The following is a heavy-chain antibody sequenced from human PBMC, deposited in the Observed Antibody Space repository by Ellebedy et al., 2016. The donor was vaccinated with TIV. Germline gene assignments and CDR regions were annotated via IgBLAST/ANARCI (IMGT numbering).Heavy chain of an antibody. J-gene: IGHJ6*03. CDR1: GGSFSGYY. V-gene: IGHV4-34*01. Sequence: SETLSLTCAVYGGSFSGYYWSWIRQPPGKGLEWIGEINHSGSTNYNPSLKSRVTISVDTSKNQFSLKLSSVTAADTAVYYCARAIPYYYYMDVWGKGTTVTVSS. CDR3: ARAIPYYYYMDV. CDR2: INHSGST.